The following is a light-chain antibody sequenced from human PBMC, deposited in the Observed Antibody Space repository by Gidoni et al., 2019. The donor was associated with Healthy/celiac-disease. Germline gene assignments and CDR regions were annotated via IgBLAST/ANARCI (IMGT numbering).Light chain of an antibody. CDR2: AAS. CDR1: QGISNY. Sequence: DIKMTQSPSSLSASVGDRVTITCRASQGISNYLAWYQQKPGKVPKLLIYAASTLQSGVPSRFSGSGSGTDFTLTISSLQPEDVATYYCQKYNSALVTFXQXTRLEIK. J-gene: IGKJ5*01. V-gene: IGKV1-27*01. CDR3: QKYNSALVT.